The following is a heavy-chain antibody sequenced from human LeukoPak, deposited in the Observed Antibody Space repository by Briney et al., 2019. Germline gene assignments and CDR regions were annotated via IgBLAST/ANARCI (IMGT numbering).Heavy chain of an antibody. Sequence: SETLSLTCTVSGGSISSYYWSWIRQPPGKGLEWIGYIYYSGSTNYNPSLKSRVTISVDTSKNQFSLKLSSVTAADTAVYYCARSPGRYYDSSGYPDYWGQGTLVTVSS. J-gene: IGHJ4*02. D-gene: IGHD3-22*01. CDR2: IYYSGST. V-gene: IGHV4-59*01. CDR1: GGSISSYY. CDR3: ARSPGRYYDSSGYPDY.